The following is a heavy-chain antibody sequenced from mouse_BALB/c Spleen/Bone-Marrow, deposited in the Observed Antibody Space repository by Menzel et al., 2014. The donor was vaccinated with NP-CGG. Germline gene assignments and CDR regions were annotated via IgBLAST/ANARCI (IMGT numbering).Heavy chain of an antibody. V-gene: IGHV8-8*01. D-gene: IGHD3-3*01. J-gene: IGHJ4*01. CDR3: ARITRGVRTYYAMIY. CDR2: IWGDDVK. Sequence: EVSRLRTLQSSQTLSPTCSFSGFSLSISGTGVGWIRQPSGKGPEWLAHIWGDDVKGYYPALKSRLTTSKDTSSSQVFITIANVGTADTATYYCARITRGVRTYYAMIYRSQGASVTISS. CDR1: GFSLSISGTG.